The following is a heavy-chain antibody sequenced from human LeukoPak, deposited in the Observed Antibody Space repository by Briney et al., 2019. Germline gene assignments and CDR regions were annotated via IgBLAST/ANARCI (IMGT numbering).Heavy chain of an antibody. Sequence: GGSLRLSCAASGFTFSSYAMSWVRQAPGKGLEWVSAISGSGGSTYYADSVKGRFTISRDNSKKTLYLPMNSLRAEDTAVYYCAKDSPLGYYDSSGYLDYWGQGTLVTVSS. J-gene: IGHJ4*02. CDR1: GFTFSSYA. D-gene: IGHD3-22*01. V-gene: IGHV3-23*01. CDR3: AKDSPLGYYDSSGYLDY. CDR2: ISGSGGST.